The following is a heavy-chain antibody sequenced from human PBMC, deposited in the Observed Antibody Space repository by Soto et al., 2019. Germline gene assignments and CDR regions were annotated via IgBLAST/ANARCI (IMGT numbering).Heavy chain of an antibody. CDR3: ARAGAALVRGSIGGFDY. CDR1: GGAFNGYY. D-gene: IGHD3-10*01. V-gene: IGHV4-34*01. Sequence: QVHLQQRGAGLLKPSETLSLTCAVNGGAFNGYYWTWIRQSPGKGLQWIGEINHSGTVDYNPSLRSRVTVSIDTSKKQFSLTLTSVTAADTAVYYCARAGAALVRGSIGGFDYWGQGTVVTVSS. J-gene: IGHJ4*02. CDR2: INHSGTV.